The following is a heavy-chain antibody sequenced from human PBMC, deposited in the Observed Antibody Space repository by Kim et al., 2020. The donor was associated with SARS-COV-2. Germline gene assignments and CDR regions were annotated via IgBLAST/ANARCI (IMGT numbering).Heavy chain of an antibody. CDR3: AHVTLHLYCSSTSCYPGSIAVAGTRGSLFDY. Sequence: SGPTLVNPTQTLTLTCTFSGFSLSTSGVGVGWIRQPPGKALEWLALIYWDDDKRYSPSLKSRLTITKDTSKNQVVLTMTNMDPVDTATYYCAHVTLHLYCSSTSCYPGSIAVAGTRGSLFDYWGQGTLVTVSS. CDR1: GFSLSTSGVG. V-gene: IGHV2-5*02. J-gene: IGHJ4*02. CDR2: IYWDDDK. D-gene: IGHD2-2*01.